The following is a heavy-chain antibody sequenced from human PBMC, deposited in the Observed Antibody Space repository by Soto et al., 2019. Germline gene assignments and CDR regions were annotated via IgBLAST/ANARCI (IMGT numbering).Heavy chain of an antibody. V-gene: IGHV3-49*03. Sequence: GGSLRLSCTASGFTFGDYAMSWFRQAPGKGLEWVGFIRSKAYGGTTEYAASVKGRFTISRDDSKSIAYLQMNSLKTEDTAVYYCTRDQAYDSSGYYDTTAEYFQHWGQGTLVTVSS. CDR1: GFTFGDYA. CDR3: TRDQAYDSSGYYDTTAEYFQH. J-gene: IGHJ1*01. CDR2: IRSKAYGGTT. D-gene: IGHD3-22*01.